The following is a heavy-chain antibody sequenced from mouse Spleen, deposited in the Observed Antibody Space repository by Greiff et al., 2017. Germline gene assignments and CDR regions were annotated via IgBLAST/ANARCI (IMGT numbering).Heavy chain of an antibody. J-gene: IGHJ2*01. CDR1: GYTFTSYW. V-gene: IGHV1-72*01. CDR2: IDPNSGGT. Sequence: QVQLKQPGAELVKPGASVKLSCKASGYTFTSYWMHWVKQRPGRGLEWIGRIDPNSGGTKYNEKFKSKATLTVDKPSSTAYMQLSSLTSEDSAVYYCAITGRYYFDYWGQGTTLTVSS. D-gene: IGHD4-1*01. CDR3: AITGRYYFDY.